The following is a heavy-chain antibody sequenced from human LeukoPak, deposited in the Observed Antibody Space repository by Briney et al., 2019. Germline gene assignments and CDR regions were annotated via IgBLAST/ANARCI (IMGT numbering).Heavy chain of an antibody. CDR3: AKDFPHGSGRYDAFDF. V-gene: IGHV3-9*03. CDR1: GFTFDDYA. Sequence: GGSLRLSCAASGFTFDDYAMHWVRQAPGKGLEWVSGISWNSGSIGYADSVKGRFTISRDNAKNSLYLQMNSLRAEDMALYYCAKDFPHGSGRYDAFDFWGQGTMVTVSS. J-gene: IGHJ3*01. D-gene: IGHD6-19*01. CDR2: ISWNSGSI.